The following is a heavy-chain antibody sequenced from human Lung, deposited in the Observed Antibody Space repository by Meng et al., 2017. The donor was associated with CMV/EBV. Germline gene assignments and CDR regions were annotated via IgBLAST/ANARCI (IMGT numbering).Heavy chain of an antibody. J-gene: IGHJ2*01. D-gene: IGHD1-1*01. CDR1: GFTFSSYG. V-gene: IGHV3-30*02. Sequence: ASGFTFSSYGMHWVRQAPGKGLEWVAFIRYDGSNRKYVDSVKGRFAISRDNSKNTLYLQMNSLRPEDTAVYFCAKDNAGSIWYFDLWGRGTLVTVSS. CDR2: IRYDGSNR. CDR3: AKDNAGSIWYFDL.